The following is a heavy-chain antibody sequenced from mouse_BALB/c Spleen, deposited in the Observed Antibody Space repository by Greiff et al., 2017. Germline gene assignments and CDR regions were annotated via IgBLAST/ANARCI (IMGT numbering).Heavy chain of an antibody. D-gene: IGHD2-4*01. V-gene: IGHV2-2*02. Sequence: VQGVESGPGLVQPSQSLSITCTVSGFSLTSYGVHWVRQSPGKGLEWLGVIWSGGSTDYNAAFISRLSISKDNSKSQVFFKMNSLQANDTAIYYCARIDYDYDESMDYWGQGTSVTVSS. CDR3: ARIDYDYDESMDY. CDR2: IWSGGST. J-gene: IGHJ4*01. CDR1: GFSLTSYG.